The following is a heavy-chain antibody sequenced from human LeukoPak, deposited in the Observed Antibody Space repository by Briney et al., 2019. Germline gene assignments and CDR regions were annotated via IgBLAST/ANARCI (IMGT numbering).Heavy chain of an antibody. CDR1: GFTFSSYG. D-gene: IGHD2-15*01. CDR2: IRYDGSNK. V-gene: IGHV3-30*02. Sequence: PGGSLRLSCAASGFTFSSYGMHWVRQAPGKGLEWVAFIRYDGSNKYYADSVKGRFTISRDKSKNTLYLQMNSLRAEDTAVYYCAKDRDVVVVAATGFDYWGQGTLVTVSS. CDR3: AKDRDVVVVAATGFDY. J-gene: IGHJ4*02.